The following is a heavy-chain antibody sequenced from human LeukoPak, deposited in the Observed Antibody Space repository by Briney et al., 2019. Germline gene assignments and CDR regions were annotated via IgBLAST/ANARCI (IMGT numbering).Heavy chain of an antibody. CDR2: INPSGTST. CDR1: GYTFTNYY. CDR3: ARENGAYCGGDCFPDYFDY. Sequence: ASVKVSRKASGYTFTNYYMHWVRLAPGQGPEWMGIINPSGTSTSYAQKFQGRVIMTRDTSTSTVYMELSSLRSEDTAVYYCARENGAYCGGDCFPDYFDYWGQGTLVTVSS. D-gene: IGHD2-21*02. V-gene: IGHV1-46*01. J-gene: IGHJ4*02.